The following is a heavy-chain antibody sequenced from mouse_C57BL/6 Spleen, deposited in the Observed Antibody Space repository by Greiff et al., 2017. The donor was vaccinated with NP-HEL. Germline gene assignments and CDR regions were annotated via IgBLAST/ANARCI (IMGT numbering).Heavy chain of an antibody. CDR1: GFNIKNTY. Sequence: EVNVVESVAELVRPGASVKLSCTASGFNIKNTYMHWVKQRPEQGLEWIGRIDPANGNTKYAPKFQGKATITADTSSNTAYLQLSSLTSEDTAIYYCAREDGNYVLSFDYWGQGTTLTVSS. CDR3: AREDGNYVLSFDY. CDR2: IDPANGNT. D-gene: IGHD2-1*01. V-gene: IGHV14-3*01. J-gene: IGHJ2*01.